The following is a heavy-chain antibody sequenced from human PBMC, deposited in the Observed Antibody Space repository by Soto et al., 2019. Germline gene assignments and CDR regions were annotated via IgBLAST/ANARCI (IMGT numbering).Heavy chain of an antibody. D-gene: IGHD4-17*01. J-gene: IGHJ6*02. Sequence: VASVKVSCKASGYTFTSYGISWVRQAPGQGLEWMGWISAYNGNTNYAQKLQGRVTMTTDTSTSTAYMELRSLRSDDTAVYYCARDRTTVTTTNYYYYYGMDVWGQGTTVTVSS. V-gene: IGHV1-18*01. CDR3: ARDRTTVTTTNYYYYYGMDV. CDR1: GYTFTSYG. CDR2: ISAYNGNT.